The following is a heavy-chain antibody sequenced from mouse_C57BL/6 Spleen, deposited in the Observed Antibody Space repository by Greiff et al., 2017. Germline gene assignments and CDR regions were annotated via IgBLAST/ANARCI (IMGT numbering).Heavy chain of an antibody. CDR2: IDPETGGT. CDR3: TRDYYGSTLDY. Sequence: VQLQQSGAELVRPGASVTLSCKASGYTFTDYEMHWVKQTPVHGLEWIGAIDPETGGTAYNQKFKGKAILTADKSSSTAYMELRSLTSEDSAVYYCTRDYYGSTLDYWGKGTTLTVSS. D-gene: IGHD1-1*01. CDR1: GYTFTDYE. J-gene: IGHJ2*01. V-gene: IGHV1-15*01.